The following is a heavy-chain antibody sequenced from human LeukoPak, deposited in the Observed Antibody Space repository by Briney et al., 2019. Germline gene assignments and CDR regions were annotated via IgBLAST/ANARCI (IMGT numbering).Heavy chain of an antibody. CDR3: AREGEGSSSQDY. D-gene: IGHD6-13*01. Sequence: GGTLRLSCAASGFTFSSYSMNWVRQAPGKGLEWVSSISSSISYIYYADSVKGRFTISRDNAENSLYLQMNRLRAEETAVYYCAREGEGSSSQDYWGQGTLVTVSS. CDR1: GFTFSSYS. V-gene: IGHV3-21*01. J-gene: IGHJ4*02. CDR2: ISSSISYI.